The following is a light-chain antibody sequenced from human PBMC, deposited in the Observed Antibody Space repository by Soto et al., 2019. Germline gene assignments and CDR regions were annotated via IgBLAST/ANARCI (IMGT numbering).Light chain of an antibody. V-gene: IGKV1-5*01. CDR3: QQYDPYPLT. CDR2: DAS. CDR1: QSINNW. Sequence: DVQMTQSPSSLSASVGDRVTITCRASQSINNWLAWYQQKPGKAPKFLIYDASTLETGVPSRFSGSASGTDFTLTISALPPEEVASYYCQQYDPYPLTSGGGPRVELQ. J-gene: IGKJ4*01.